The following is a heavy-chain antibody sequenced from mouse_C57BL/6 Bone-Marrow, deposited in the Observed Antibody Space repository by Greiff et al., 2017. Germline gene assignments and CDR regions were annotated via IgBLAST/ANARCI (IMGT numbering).Heavy chain of an antibody. J-gene: IGHJ3*01. V-gene: IGHV14-4*01. Sequence: EVQGVESGAELVRPGASVKLSCTASGFNIKDYYMHWVKQRPEQGLEWIGWIDPENGDTEYDSKFQGKATITVDTSSNTAYLQLSSLTSEDTDVYYCTTFYYYGSSTSWFAYWGQGTLVTVSA. CDR3: TTFYYYGSSTSWFAY. CDR2: IDPENGDT. CDR1: GFNIKDYY. D-gene: IGHD1-1*01.